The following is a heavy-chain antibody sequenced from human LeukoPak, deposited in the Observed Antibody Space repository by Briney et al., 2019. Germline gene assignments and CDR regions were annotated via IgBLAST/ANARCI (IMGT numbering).Heavy chain of an antibody. V-gene: IGHV4-39*07. CDR3: ARGVDYYGV. J-gene: IGHJ4*02. CDR2: IYYSGST. D-gene: IGHD3-10*01. CDR1: GASISSSSYY. Sequence: SETLSLTCTVSGASISSSSYYWGWIRRPPGKGLEWIGSIYYSGSTYYNPSLKSPVTISVDTSKKQFSLKLSSVTAADTAVYYCARGVDYYGVWGQGTLVTVSS.